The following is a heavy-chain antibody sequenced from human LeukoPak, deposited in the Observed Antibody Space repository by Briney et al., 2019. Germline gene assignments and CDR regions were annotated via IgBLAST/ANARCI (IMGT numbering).Heavy chain of an antibody. CDR2: IGNVGNDI. Sequence: GRSLRLSCAASGFAFNVFGMHWVRQAPGKGLEWMVVIGNVGNDIRYADSVEGRFTVSRDNLKNTLYLQMNSLRAEDTAVYYCVRDKESRYFDSWGQGTLVTVSS. D-gene: IGHD3-9*01. CDR1: GFAFNVFG. J-gene: IGHJ4*02. V-gene: IGHV3-33*01. CDR3: VRDKESRYFDS.